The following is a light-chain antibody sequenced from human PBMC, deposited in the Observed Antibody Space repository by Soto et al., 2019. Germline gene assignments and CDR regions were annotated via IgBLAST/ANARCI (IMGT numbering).Light chain of an antibody. Sequence: DIQMTQSPSTLSGSVGDRVTITCRASQTISSWLAWYQQKPGKAPKLLIYDASSLEGGVPSRFSGSGSGTDFTLTISSLQPEDFATYYCLQDYNYPWTFGQGTKVDI. V-gene: IGKV1-5*01. CDR1: QTISSW. CDR3: LQDYNYPWT. CDR2: DAS. J-gene: IGKJ1*01.